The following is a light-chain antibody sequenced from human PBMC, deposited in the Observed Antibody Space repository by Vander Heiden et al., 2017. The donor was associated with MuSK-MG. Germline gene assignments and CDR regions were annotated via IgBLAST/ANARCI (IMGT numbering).Light chain of an antibody. CDR3: QQYGTSSIT. J-gene: IGKJ3*01. CDR1: QSVTSNY. V-gene: IGKV3-20*01. Sequence: EIESTQSPGTLSLSPGERATLSCRASQSVTSNYLAWYQQKPGQAPRLLIYGAFSRADGIPDKLSGSGSGTDFTLTISRLEPEDCAMYYCQQYGTSSITFGPGTKVDIK. CDR2: GAF.